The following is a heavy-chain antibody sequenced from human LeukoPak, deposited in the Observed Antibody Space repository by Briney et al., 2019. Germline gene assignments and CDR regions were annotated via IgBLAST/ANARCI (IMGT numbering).Heavy chain of an antibody. J-gene: IGHJ4*02. V-gene: IGHV4-31*03. Sequence: SETLSLTCTVSGGSISSGGYYWSWIRQHPGKGLEWIGYIYYSGSTYYNPSLKSRVTISVDTSKNQFSLKLSSVTAADTAVYYCARGSITMVRGVSGYFDYWGQGTLVTVSS. CDR2: IYYSGST. CDR1: GGSISSGGYY. CDR3: ARGSITMVRGVSGYFDY. D-gene: IGHD3-10*01.